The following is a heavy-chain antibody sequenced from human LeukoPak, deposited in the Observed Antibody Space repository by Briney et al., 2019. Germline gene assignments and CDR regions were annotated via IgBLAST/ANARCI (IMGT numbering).Heavy chain of an antibody. D-gene: IGHD2-2*01. Sequence: GGSLRLSCAASGFTFSSYAMSWVRQAPGKGLEWVSAISGSGGSTYYADSVKGRFTISRDNSKNTLYLQMNSLRAEETAVYYCAKGDCSSTSCFSDYWGQGTLVTVSS. J-gene: IGHJ4*02. CDR3: AKGDCSSTSCFSDY. CDR2: ISGSGGST. V-gene: IGHV3-23*01. CDR1: GFTFSSYA.